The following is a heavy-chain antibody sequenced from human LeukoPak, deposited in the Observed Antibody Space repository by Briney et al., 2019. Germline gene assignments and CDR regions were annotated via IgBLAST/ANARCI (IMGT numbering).Heavy chain of an antibody. V-gene: IGHV3-23*01. J-gene: IGHJ6*03. CDR1: GFTFSSYG. CDR3: ARILAYSSSWPVHWKLPYYYYYMDV. Sequence: GGSLRLSCAASGFTFSSYGMSWVRQAPGKGLEWVSAISGSGGSTYYADSVKGRFTISRDNSKNTLYLQMNSLRAEDTAVYYCARILAYSSSWPVHWKLPYYYYYMDVWGKGTTVTISS. CDR2: ISGSGGST. D-gene: IGHD6-13*01.